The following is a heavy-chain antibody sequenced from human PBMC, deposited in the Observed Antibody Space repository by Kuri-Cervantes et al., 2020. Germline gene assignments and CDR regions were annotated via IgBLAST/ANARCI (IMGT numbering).Heavy chain of an antibody. CDR2: IYTSGST. D-gene: IGHD3-3*01. Sequence: SETLSLTCTVSGGSISSGSYYWSWIRQPAGKGLEWIGRIYTSGSTNYNPSLKSRVTISVDTSKNQFSLKLSSVTAADTAVYYCARSGYYNYWYFDLWGRGTLVTVSS. CDR1: GGSISSGSYY. J-gene: IGHJ2*01. V-gene: IGHV4-61*02. CDR3: ARSGYYNYWYFDL.